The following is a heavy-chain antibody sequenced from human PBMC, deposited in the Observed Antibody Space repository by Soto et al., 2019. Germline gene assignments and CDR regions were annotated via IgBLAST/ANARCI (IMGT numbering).Heavy chain of an antibody. CDR1: GFTFSSYE. V-gene: IGHV3-48*03. CDR3: ASRYYYDSSGSENYYYYGMDV. CDR2: ISSSGSTI. Sequence: LRLSCAASGFTFSSYEMNWVRQAPGKGLEWVSYISSSGSTIYYADSVKGRFTISRDNAKNSLYLQMNSLRAEDTAVYYCASRYYYDSSGSENYYYYGMDVWGQGTTVTVSS. J-gene: IGHJ6*02. D-gene: IGHD3-22*01.